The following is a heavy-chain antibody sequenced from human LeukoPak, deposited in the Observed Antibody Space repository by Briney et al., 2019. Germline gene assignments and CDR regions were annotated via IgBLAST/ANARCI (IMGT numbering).Heavy chain of an antibody. CDR1: GASVTSGGFY. D-gene: IGHD3-22*01. V-gene: IGHV4-39*01. CDR3: ARRAYYDSSGYHPTSGYFDL. CDR2: VYYTGST. Sequence: SETLSLTCSVSGASVTSGGFYWGWLRQPPGKGPEWIATVYYTGSTYYNPSLKSRVTISVATSRNQFSLRLTSVTAADTAIYYCARRAYYDSSGYHPTSGYFDLWGRGTLVTVSS. J-gene: IGHJ2*01.